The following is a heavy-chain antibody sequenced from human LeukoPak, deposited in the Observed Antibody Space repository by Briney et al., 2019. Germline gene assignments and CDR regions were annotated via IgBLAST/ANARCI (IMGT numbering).Heavy chain of an antibody. V-gene: IGHV4-4*02. Sequence: SETLSLTCAVSGGSISSSNWWSWVRQPPGKGLEWIGEIYHSGSTNYNPSLKSRVTISVDKSKNQFSLKLSSVTAEDTAVYYCARGRLRDYYDSSGYYWLWGQGTLVTVSS. CDR3: ARGRLRDYYDSSGYYWL. D-gene: IGHD3-22*01. CDR1: GGSISSSNW. J-gene: IGHJ4*02. CDR2: IYHSGST.